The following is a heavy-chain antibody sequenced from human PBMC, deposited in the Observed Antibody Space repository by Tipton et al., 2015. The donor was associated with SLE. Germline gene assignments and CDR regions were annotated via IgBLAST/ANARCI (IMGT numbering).Heavy chain of an antibody. CDR2: VYTTGST. Sequence: TLSLTCAVYGGSFSGYYWSWIRQPAGKGLEWIGHVYTTGSTNYNPSLKSRVTMSVDTSKNQFSLKLNSVTAADTAVYFCAREPDAYYDYWGQGTLVTVSS. D-gene: IGHD2-8*01. CDR1: GGSFSGYY. J-gene: IGHJ4*02. CDR3: AREPDAYYDY. V-gene: IGHV4-4*07.